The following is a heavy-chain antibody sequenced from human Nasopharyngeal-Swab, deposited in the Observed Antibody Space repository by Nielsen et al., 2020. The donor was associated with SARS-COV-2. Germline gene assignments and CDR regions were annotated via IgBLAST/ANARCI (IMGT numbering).Heavy chain of an antibody. D-gene: IGHD6-13*01. CDR2: IIPIFGAA. J-gene: IGHJ4*02. CDR1: GGTFSSYA. V-gene: IGHV1-69*13. CDR3: ARGSGSSSWELDY. Sequence: SVKVSCKASGGTFSSYAISWVRQAPGQGLEWMGGIIPIFGAANYAQKFQGRVTITADESTSTAYMELSSLRSEDTAVYYCARGSGSSSWELDYWGQGTLVTVSS.